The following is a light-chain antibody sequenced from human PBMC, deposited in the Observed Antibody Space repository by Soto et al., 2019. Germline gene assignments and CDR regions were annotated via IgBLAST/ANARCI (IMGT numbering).Light chain of an antibody. CDR2: DAY. CDR3: QQRHMWPIT. V-gene: IGKV3-11*01. Sequence: ELTQSAVTLSLSPGERATLSCSASQSFRGLLAWYQQKPGQAPRLLIYDAYNRATGIPPRFSGSGSGTDFTLTISSLEPEDSAVYYCQQRHMWPITFGQGTRLEIK. J-gene: IGKJ5*01. CDR1: QSFRGL.